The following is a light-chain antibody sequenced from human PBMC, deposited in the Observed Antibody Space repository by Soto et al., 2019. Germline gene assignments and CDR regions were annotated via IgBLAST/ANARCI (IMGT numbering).Light chain of an antibody. CDR3: QQGYNTPHT. J-gene: IGKJ2*01. CDR2: AAS. V-gene: IGKV1-39*01. CDR1: QSITTY. Sequence: DIQMTQSPSSLSASVGDRVTVTCRASQSITTYLNWYQQKPGKAPKLLIYAASSLQSGVPSRFSGSGSGTDFTLPIGSLQPEDLATYYCQQGYNTPHTFGQGTNLEIK.